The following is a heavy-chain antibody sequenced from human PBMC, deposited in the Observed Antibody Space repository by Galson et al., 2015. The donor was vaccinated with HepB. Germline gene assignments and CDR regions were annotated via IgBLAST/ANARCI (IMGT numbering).Heavy chain of an antibody. V-gene: IGHV5-10-1*01. CDR1: GSSFTAYW. Sequence: QSGAEVKKPGESLRISCKASGSSFTAYWVTWVRQKPGKGPECMGRIEPXXXYTNYSPSFQGHVTISVDKSIDTAYLQWSSLKASDTAMYYCARLGDSGFYGALDIWGQGXMVTVSS. CDR2: IEPXXXYT. J-gene: IGHJ3*02. CDR3: ARLGDSGFYGALDI. D-gene: IGHD2-21*02.